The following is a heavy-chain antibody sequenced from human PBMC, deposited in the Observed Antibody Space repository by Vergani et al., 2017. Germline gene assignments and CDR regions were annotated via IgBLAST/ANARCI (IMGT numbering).Heavy chain of an antibody. J-gene: IGHJ6*02. Sequence: QVQLVQSGAEVKKPGSSVKVSCKASGGTFSSYAISWVRQAPGQGLEWMGGIIPIFGTANYAQKFQGRVTITADKSTSTAYMELSSLRSEDTAVYYCARRTYYYDSSGYYYPDYYYYGMDVWGQGTTVTVSS. D-gene: IGHD3-22*01. V-gene: IGHV1-69*06. CDR2: IIPIFGTA. CDR3: ARRTYYYDSSGYYYPDYYYYGMDV. CDR1: GGTFSSYA.